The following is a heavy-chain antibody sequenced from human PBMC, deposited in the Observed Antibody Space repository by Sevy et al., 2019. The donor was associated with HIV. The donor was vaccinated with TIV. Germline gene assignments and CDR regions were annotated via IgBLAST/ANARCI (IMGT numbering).Heavy chain of an antibody. CDR2: ISSGSTYT. CDR3: ARDRRNYAGQYFDY. CDR1: GFTFSDFY. D-gene: IGHD1-7*01. Sequence: GSLRLSCEVSGFTFSDFYMSWIRQAPGKGLEWVSDISSGSTYTKSADSVKGRFTISRDNARNSLYLQMNSLRVEDTAVYHCARDRRNYAGQYFDYWGQGTLVTVSS. V-gene: IGHV3-11*06. J-gene: IGHJ4*01.